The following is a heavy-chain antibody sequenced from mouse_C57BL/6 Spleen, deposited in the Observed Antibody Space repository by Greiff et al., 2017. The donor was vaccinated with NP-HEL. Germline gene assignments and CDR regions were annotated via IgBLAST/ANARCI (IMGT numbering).Heavy chain of an antibody. V-gene: IGHV3-6*01. CDR1: GYSITSGYY. D-gene: IGHD4-1*01. CDR3: ARVDWDHWYFDV. Sequence: EVKLVESGPGLVKPSQSLSLTCSVTGYSITSGYYWNWIRQFPGNKLEWMGYISYDGSNNYNPSLKNRITITRDTSKNQFFLKLNSVTTEDTATYYCARVDWDHWYFDVWGTGTTVTVSS. J-gene: IGHJ1*03. CDR2: ISYDGSN.